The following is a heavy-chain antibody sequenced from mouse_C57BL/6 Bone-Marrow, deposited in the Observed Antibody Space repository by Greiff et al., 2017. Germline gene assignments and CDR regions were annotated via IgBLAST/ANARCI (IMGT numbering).Heavy chain of an antibody. CDR2: ISYDGSN. Sequence: DVKLVESGPGLVQPSQSLSLPCSVTGYSITSGYYWNWIRQFPGNKLEWMGYISYDGSNNSNPSLKNRISITRDTSKNQFFLKLNSVTTEDTATYYCASGSHITTVVADYWGQGTTLTVAS. CDR3: ASGSHITTVVADY. D-gene: IGHD1-1*01. CDR1: GYSITSGYY. J-gene: IGHJ2*01. V-gene: IGHV3-6*01.